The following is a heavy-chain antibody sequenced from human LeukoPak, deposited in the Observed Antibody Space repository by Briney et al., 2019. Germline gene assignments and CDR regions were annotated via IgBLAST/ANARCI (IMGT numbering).Heavy chain of an antibody. D-gene: IGHD6-19*01. CDR3: ARHGVQQCLDY. Sequence: SETLSLTCTVSGGSISSYYWSWIRQPPGKGLEWIGYIYYSGSTNYNPSLKSRVTISVDTSKNQFSLKLSSVTAADTAVYYCARHGVQQCLDYWGQGTLVTVSS. J-gene: IGHJ4*02. CDR1: GGSISSYY. CDR2: IYYSGST. V-gene: IGHV4-59*08.